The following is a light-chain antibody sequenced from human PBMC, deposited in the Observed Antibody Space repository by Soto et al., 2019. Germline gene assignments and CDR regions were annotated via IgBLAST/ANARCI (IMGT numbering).Light chain of an antibody. J-gene: IGKJ2*01. CDR3: KVYIKWPFA. V-gene: IGKV3-15*01. CDR2: GAS. Sequence: EIVLTQSPATLSVSPGERVTLSCRASETLISFLAWYQQKPGQAPRLLIYGASTRATGVPARFSGSGSATDFPLTISSLQSEDFAVYYCKVYIKWPFAVGRGPNLEI. CDR1: ETLISF.